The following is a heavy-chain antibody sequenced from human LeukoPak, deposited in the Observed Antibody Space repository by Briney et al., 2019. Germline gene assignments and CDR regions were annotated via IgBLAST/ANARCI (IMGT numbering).Heavy chain of an antibody. Sequence: GGSLRLSCAASGFTFTTYAMNWVRQAPGKGLEWVAGISGSAGNTYYADSVKGRFTISRDNSKNTLYLQMNSLRAEDTAAYYCAKERYSYAPGNIWGQGTMVTVSS. CDR3: AKERYSYAPGNI. J-gene: IGHJ3*02. CDR1: GFTFTTYA. CDR2: ISGSAGNT. D-gene: IGHD5-18*01. V-gene: IGHV3-23*01.